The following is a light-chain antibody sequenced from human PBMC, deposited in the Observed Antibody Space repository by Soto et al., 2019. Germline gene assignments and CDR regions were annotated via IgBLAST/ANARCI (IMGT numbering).Light chain of an antibody. Sequence: QSVLTQPPSASGSPGQSVTISCTGTSSDVGGYKYVSWYQQHPGKALKLMIYEVSKRPSVVPDRFSGSKSGNTASLTVSGLQAEDEADYYCSSYAGSNNLLFGGGTKLTVL. CDR2: EVS. J-gene: IGLJ2*01. CDR1: SSDVGGYKY. CDR3: SSYAGSNNLL. V-gene: IGLV2-8*01.